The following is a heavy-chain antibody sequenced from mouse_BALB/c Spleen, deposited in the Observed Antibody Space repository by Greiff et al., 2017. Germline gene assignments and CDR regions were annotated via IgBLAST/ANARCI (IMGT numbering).Heavy chain of an antibody. Sequence: QLQQSGPELVKPGASVKMSCKASGYTFTSYVMHWVKQKPGQGLEWIGYINPYNDGTKYNEKFKGKATLTSDKSSSTAYMELSSLTSEDSAVYYCARDGNGWGAWFAYWGQGTLVTVSA. CDR1: GYTFTSYV. J-gene: IGHJ3*01. V-gene: IGHV1-14*01. D-gene: IGHD2-1*01. CDR2: INPYNDGT. CDR3: ARDGNGWGAWFAY.